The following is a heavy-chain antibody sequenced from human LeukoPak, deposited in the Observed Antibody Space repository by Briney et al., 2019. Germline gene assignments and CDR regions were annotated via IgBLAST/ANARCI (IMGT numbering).Heavy chain of an antibody. D-gene: IGHD3-22*01. Sequence: GASVKVSCKASGGTFSSYATSWVRQVPGQGLEWMGSIIPNFGTANYAQKFQGRVTITAGKSTSTAYMELSSLRSEDTAVYYCARALGYYDSSGRDHWGQGTLLSVSS. J-gene: IGHJ4*02. V-gene: IGHV1-69*06. CDR2: IIPNFGTA. CDR1: GGTFSSYA. CDR3: ARALGYYDSSGRDH.